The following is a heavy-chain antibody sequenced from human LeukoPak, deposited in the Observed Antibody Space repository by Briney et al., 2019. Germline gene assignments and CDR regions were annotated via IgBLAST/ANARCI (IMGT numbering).Heavy chain of an antibody. V-gene: IGHV3-33*01. CDR2: IWYDGSNK. Sequence: GGSLRLSCAASGFTFRSHGMHWVRQAPGKGLEWVAFIWYDGSNKYYTDSVKGRFTISRDNSKNTLYLQMNSLRAEDTAVYYCARDLSAYDYVWGSYGGPFDYWGQGTLVTVSS. CDR3: ARDLSAYDYVWGSYGGPFDY. CDR1: GFTFRSHG. D-gene: IGHD3-16*01. J-gene: IGHJ4*02.